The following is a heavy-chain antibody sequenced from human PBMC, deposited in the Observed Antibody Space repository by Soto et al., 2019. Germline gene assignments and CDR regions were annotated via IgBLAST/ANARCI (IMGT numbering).Heavy chain of an antibody. CDR1: GFTFSSYS. CDR3: AREIIAVAVPNDAFDI. V-gene: IGHV3-21*01. Sequence: EVQLVESGGCLVKPGGSLRLSCAASGFTFSSYSMNWVRQAPGKGLEWVSSISSSSSYIYYADSVKGRFTISRDNAKNSLYLQMNSLRAEDTAVYYCAREIIAVAVPNDAFDIWGQGTMVTVSS. D-gene: IGHD6-19*01. J-gene: IGHJ3*02. CDR2: ISSSSSYI.